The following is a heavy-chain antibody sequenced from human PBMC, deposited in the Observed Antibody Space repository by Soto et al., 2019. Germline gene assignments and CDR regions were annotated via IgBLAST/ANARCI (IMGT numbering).Heavy chain of an antibody. V-gene: IGHV3-30*18. CDR2: ISYDGSNK. D-gene: IGHD3-3*01. Sequence: GGSLRLSCAASGFTFSSYGMHWVRQAPGKGLEWVAVISYDGSNKYYADSVKGRFTISRDNSKNTLYLQMNSLRAEDTAVYYCAKKWERFLERLPTYYGMDVWGQGTTVTVSS. CDR1: GFTFSSYG. J-gene: IGHJ6*02. CDR3: AKKWERFLERLPTYYGMDV.